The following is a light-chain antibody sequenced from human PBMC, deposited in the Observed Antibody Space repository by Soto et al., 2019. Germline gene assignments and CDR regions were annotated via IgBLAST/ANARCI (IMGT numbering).Light chain of an antibody. J-gene: IGKJ2*01. CDR2: GSS. CDR3: QQYGSSPPYT. V-gene: IGKV3-20*01. Sequence: EVVLTQSPGTLSLSPGERATLSCRASQSVSNNYFAWYQQKPGQAPRLLIFGSSDRATGIPDRFSGNGSGPDFTLTISRLEPEDFAVYYCQQYGSSPPYTFGQGTKLEIK. CDR1: QSVSNNY.